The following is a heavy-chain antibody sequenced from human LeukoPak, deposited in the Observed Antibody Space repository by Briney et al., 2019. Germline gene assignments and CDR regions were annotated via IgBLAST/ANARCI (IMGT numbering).Heavy chain of an antibody. Sequence: PGGSLRLSCAASGFSFRSYGMHWVRQAPGKGLEWVAVISSDEINEYYADSVKGRFTISRDNSKNTLYLQINSLRGEDTAVYYCARDCRQLGRGNHDYWGQGTLVTVSS. CDR2: ISSDEINE. D-gene: IGHD6-13*01. V-gene: IGHV3-30*03. CDR3: ARDCRQLGRGNHDY. J-gene: IGHJ4*02. CDR1: GFSFRSYG.